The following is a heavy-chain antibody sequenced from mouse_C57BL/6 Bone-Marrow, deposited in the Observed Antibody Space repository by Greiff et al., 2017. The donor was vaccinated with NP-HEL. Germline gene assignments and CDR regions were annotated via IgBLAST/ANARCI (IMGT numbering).Heavy chain of an antibody. CDR1: GYTFTSYW. V-gene: IGHV1-5*01. CDR2: IYPGNSDT. D-gene: IGHD1-1*01. Sequence: EVQLQQSGTVLVRPGASVKMSCKTSGYTFTSYWMHWVKQRPGQGLEWIGAIYPGNSDTSYNQKFKGKAKLTAVTSASTAYMELSSLTNEDSAVYYCTRWHYGSSYYFDYWGQGTTLTVSS. CDR3: TRWHYGSSYYFDY. J-gene: IGHJ2*01.